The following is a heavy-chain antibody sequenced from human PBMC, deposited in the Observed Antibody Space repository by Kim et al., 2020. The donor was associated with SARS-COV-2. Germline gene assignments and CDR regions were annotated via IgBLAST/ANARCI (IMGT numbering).Heavy chain of an antibody. V-gene: IGHV4-31*03. CDR2: IYYSGST. J-gene: IGHJ3*02. D-gene: IGHD3-10*01. Sequence: SETLSLTCTVSGGSISSGGYYWSWIRQHPGKGLEWIGYIYYSGSTYYNPSLKSRVTISVDTSKNQFSLKLSSVTAADTAVYYCARSRRGLLWFGERLWSEDAFDIWGQGTMVTVSS. CDR3: ARSRRGLLWFGERLWSEDAFDI. CDR1: GGSISSGGYY.